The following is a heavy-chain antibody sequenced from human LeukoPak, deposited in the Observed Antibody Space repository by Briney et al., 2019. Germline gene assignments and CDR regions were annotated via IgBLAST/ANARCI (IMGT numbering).Heavy chain of an antibody. V-gene: IGHV4-30-4*02. J-gene: IGHJ5*02. CDR2: IYYSGST. Sequence: PSETLSLTCTVSGGSISSGDYYWSWIRQPPGKGLEWIGYIYYSGSTYYNPSLKSRVTISVDTSKNQFSLKLSSVTAADTAVYYCAAGGGNTGWFDPWGQGTLVTVSS. CDR3: AAGGGNTGWFDP. CDR1: GGSISSGDYY. D-gene: IGHD4-23*01.